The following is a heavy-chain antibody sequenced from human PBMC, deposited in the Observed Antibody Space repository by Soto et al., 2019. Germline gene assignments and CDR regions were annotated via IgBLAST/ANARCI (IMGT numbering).Heavy chain of an antibody. J-gene: IGHJ6*02. CDR3: ARDGGGYCSGGSCSKDNYYYYGMDV. CDR1: GFTFSSYG. D-gene: IGHD2-15*01. V-gene: IGHV3-33*01. CDR2: IWYDGSNK. Sequence: GGSLRLSCAASGFTFSSYGMHWVRQATGKGLEWVAVIWYDGSNKYYADSVKGRFTISRDNSKNTLYLQMNSLRAEDTAVYYCARDGGGYCSGGSCSKDNYYYYGMDVWGQGTTVTVSS.